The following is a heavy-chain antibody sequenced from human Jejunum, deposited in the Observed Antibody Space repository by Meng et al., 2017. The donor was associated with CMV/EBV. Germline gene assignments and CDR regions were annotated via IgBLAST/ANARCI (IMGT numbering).Heavy chain of an antibody. Sequence: CTASGFTFSSYDMHWVRQTPGKGPVWVSRISSDGSSTHYADSLMGRFTISRDNAKNTLYLQMISLRVDDTAVYFCARRLASGELDMWGQGTMVTVSS. V-gene: IGHV3-74*01. CDR1: GFTFSSYD. CDR3: ARRLASGELDM. CDR2: ISSDGSST. J-gene: IGHJ3*02. D-gene: IGHD6-25*01.